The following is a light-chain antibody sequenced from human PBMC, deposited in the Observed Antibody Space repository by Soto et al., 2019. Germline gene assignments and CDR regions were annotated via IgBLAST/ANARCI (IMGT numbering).Light chain of an antibody. J-gene: IGKJ1*01. CDR3: QQYGTSPLT. Sequence: EIVLTQSPGTLSLSPGERATLSCRASQSVSSSYLAWYQQKPGQAPRLLIYGASSRATGIPDRFSGSGSGTAFTLTISRLEPEDFAVYYCQQYGTSPLTFGQGTKVDI. CDR1: QSVSSSY. CDR2: GAS. V-gene: IGKV3-20*01.